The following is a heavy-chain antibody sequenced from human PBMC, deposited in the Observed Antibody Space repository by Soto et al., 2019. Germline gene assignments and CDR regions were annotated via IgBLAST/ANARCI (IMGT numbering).Heavy chain of an antibody. Sequence: QVQLVQSGAKVKKPGSSVKVSCKASGGTFSSYAISWVRQAPGQGLEWMGGIIPIFGTANYAQKFQGRVTITADESTSTDYMELSSLRFEDTAVYYCARDKEQQLVNNWFDPWGQGTLVTVSS. CDR3: ARDKEQQLVNNWFDP. V-gene: IGHV1-69*01. D-gene: IGHD6-13*01. CDR2: IIPIFGTA. J-gene: IGHJ5*02. CDR1: GGTFSSYA.